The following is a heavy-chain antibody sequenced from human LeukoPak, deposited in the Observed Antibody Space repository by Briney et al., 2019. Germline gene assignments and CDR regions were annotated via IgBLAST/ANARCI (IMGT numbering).Heavy chain of an antibody. CDR3: ARDLRNDILTGSFDY. D-gene: IGHD3-9*01. J-gene: IGHJ4*02. CDR1: GFTFSSYR. CDR2: ISSSSSYI. Sequence: GGSLSLSCAASGFTFSSYRMNWVRQAPGHGLKWVSSISSSSSYIYYEDSVKGRFTISRDNAKNSLYLQMNSLRAEDTAVYYCARDLRNDILTGSFDYWGQGTLVTVSS. V-gene: IGHV3-21*01.